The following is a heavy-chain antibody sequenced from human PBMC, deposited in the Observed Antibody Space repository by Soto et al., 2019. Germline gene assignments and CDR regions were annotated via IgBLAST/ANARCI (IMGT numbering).Heavy chain of an antibody. Sequence: EVQLVESGGGLVQPGGSLRLSCAASGFTFSSYDMHWVRQSTGKGLEWVSAIGAAGDTYYPGSVKGRFTISRENAKNSLYLQMNSLRAGDTAVYYCVRDGPNWYFDLWGPGTLVTVSS. J-gene: IGHJ2*01. CDR3: VRDGPNWYFDL. CDR1: GFTFSSYD. CDR2: IGAAGDT. V-gene: IGHV3-13*01.